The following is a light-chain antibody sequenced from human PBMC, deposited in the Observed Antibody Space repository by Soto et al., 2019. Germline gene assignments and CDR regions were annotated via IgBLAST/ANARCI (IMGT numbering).Light chain of an antibody. Sequence: EIVLTHSPATLSLSPGERATPSCRASQSVSSYLAWYQQKPGQAPRLLIYDASNRATGIPARFSGSGSGTDFTLTISSLEPEDFTTYYCQQYYSYPSLTFGGGTKVDI. CDR1: QSVSSY. V-gene: IGKV3-11*01. J-gene: IGKJ4*01. CDR3: QQYYSYPSLT. CDR2: DAS.